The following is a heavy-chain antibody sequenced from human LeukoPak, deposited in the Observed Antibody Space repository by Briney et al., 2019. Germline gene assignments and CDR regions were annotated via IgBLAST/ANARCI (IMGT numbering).Heavy chain of an antibody. J-gene: IGHJ3*02. V-gene: IGHV3-33*01. CDR3: ASDGGSGDAFDI. CDR1: GFTFSSYG. CDR2: IWYDGSNK. D-gene: IGHD3-16*01. Sequence: GRSLRLSCAASGFTFSSYGMHWVRQAPGKGLEWVAVIWYDGSNKYYADSVKGRFTISRDNSKNTLYLQMNSLRAEDTAVYYCASDGGSGDAFDIWGQGTMVTVSS.